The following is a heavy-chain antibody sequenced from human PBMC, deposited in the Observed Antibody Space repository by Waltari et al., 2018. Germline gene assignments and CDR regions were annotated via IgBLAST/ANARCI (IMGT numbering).Heavy chain of an antibody. CDR3: ARARDEETAMVYFDR. CDR1: VFPVSSNH. J-gene: IGHJ4*02. D-gene: IGHD5-18*01. CDR2: IYDAGST. Sequence: EVQLVESGVGLVHPGGSLSLSCASSVFPVSSNHLSWVRQAPGKGLEWVSLIYDAGSTYYPDSVRGRFTISRDNSKNTVHLQMNSLRVEDTAIYYCARARDEETAMVYFDRWGQGTLVSVSS. V-gene: IGHV3-66*02.